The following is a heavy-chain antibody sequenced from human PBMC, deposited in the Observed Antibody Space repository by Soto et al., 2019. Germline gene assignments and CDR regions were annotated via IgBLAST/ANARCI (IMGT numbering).Heavy chain of an antibody. V-gene: IGHV3-23*01. CDR1: GFTFTSYA. D-gene: IGHD2-2*01. CDR2: ISGSGGTT. Sequence: EVHLLESGGGLVQPGGSLRLSCAASGFTFTSYAMSWVRQAPGKGLEWVSGISGSGGTTHYADSVKGRFTISRDSSKSTLYLQMNGLGVEDTAVYYCAKDRYCSSTSCYAGFAYWGQGTLVTVSS. CDR3: AKDRYCSSTSCYAGFAY. J-gene: IGHJ4*02.